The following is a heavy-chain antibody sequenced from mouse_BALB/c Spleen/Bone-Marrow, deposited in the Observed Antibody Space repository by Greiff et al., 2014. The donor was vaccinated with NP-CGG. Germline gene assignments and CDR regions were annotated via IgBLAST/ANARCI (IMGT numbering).Heavy chain of an antibody. V-gene: IGHV5-9-3*01. D-gene: IGHD4-1*01. CDR3: ARGDWDEAMDY. CDR2: INSGGSYT. Sequence: EVKLMESGGGLVKPGGSLKLSCAASGFTFSSYAMSWVRQTPEKRLEWVATINSGGSYTYYPDSVKGRFTISRDNAKNTLYLQMSSLRSGDTAMYYCARGDWDEAMDYWGQGTSVTVST. CDR1: GFTFSSYA. J-gene: IGHJ4*01.